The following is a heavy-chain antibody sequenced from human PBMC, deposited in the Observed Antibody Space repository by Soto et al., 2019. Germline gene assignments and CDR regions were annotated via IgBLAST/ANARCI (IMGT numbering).Heavy chain of an antibody. Sequence: QVQLVESGGGVVQPGRSLRLSCAASEFTFSKFAIHWVRQAPGKGLEWVAVISNDGRKTYYLDSVKGRFTISRDNSNNTLFLQMNSRRLEDTAVYYCAKDISTYSGGYTYYFDYWGQGTLVTVSS. CDR2: ISNDGRKT. CDR1: EFTFSKFA. D-gene: IGHD1-26*01. V-gene: IGHV3-30*18. J-gene: IGHJ4*02. CDR3: AKDISTYSGGYTYYFDY.